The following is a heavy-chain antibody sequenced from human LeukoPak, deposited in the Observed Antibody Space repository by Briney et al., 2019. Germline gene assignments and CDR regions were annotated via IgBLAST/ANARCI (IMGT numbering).Heavy chain of an antibody. CDR1: GFTFSAST. CDR2: MSYDGFTK. D-gene: IGHD1-26*01. Sequence: PGGSLRLSCVASGFTFSASTMHWVRQAPGKGLEWVAVMSYDGFTKYYADSVKGRFTISRDNSKNTLYLQMNSLRPEDTAVYYCARRRYSGSSQHFDYWGLGTLVTVSS. J-gene: IGHJ4*02. CDR3: ARRRYSGSSQHFDY. V-gene: IGHV3-30*04.